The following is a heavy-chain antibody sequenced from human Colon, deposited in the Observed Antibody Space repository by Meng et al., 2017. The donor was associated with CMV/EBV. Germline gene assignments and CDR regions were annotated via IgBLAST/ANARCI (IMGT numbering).Heavy chain of an antibody. CDR3: ARDAPPRSGYTDY. V-gene: IGHV4-30-4*08. CDR2: IYYTGTA. D-gene: IGHD3-3*01. Sequence: SETLSLTCTVSGDSISSGYHYWSWIRQAPGKGLEWIGYIYYTGTASYNPSLQSRVTISVDTSKNQFSLKLASVTAADTAVYYCARDAPPRSGYTDYWGQGTLVTVSS. J-gene: IGHJ4*02. CDR1: GDSISSGYHY.